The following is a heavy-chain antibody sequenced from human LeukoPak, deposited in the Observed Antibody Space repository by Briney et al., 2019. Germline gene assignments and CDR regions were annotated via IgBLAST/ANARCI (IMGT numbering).Heavy chain of an antibody. V-gene: IGHV3-23*01. CDR1: GFTFSSYA. Sequence: PGGSLRLSCAASGFTFSSYAMSWVRQAPGKGLEWVSAISGSGGSTYYADSVKGRFTISRDNSKNTLYLQMNSLRAEDTAVYYCAKSSLYYYFYGMDVWGQGTTVTVSS. J-gene: IGHJ6*02. CDR3: AKSSLYYYFYGMDV. CDR2: ISGSGGST.